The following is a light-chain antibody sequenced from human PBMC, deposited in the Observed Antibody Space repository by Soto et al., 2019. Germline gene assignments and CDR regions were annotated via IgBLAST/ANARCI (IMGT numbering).Light chain of an antibody. Sequence: NFMLTQPHSVSESPGKTVTISCTRSSGSIASNYVQWYQQRPGSAPTTVIYEDNQRPSGVPDRFSGSIDSSSNSASLTISGLKTQDEADYYWQSYSSSLYVVFGGGTKVTAL. CDR1: SGSIASNY. CDR2: EDN. CDR3: QSYSSSLYVV. J-gene: IGLJ2*01. V-gene: IGLV6-57*04.